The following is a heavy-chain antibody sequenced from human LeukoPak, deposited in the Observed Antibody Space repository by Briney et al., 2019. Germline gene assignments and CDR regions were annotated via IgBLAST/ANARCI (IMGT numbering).Heavy chain of an antibody. CDR3: AKVTAVTNTGALDY. V-gene: IGHV3-74*01. CDR1: GFTFSSYW. D-gene: IGHD4-17*01. J-gene: IGHJ4*02. Sequence: GGSLRLSCAASGFTFSSYWMHWVRQAPGKGLVWVSRINSDGSSTTYADSVKGRFTISRDNAKNTLYLQMNSLRVDDTAVYYCAKVTAVTNTGALDYWGQGTLVTVSP. CDR2: INSDGSST.